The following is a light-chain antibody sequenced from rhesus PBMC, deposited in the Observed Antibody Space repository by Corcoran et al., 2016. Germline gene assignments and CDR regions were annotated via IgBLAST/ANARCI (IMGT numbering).Light chain of an antibody. CDR1: QTVSSS. CDR2: DAS. Sequence: EIVMTQSPATLSLSPGERATLSCRASQTVSSSLAWYQQKPGQAPRLLIYDASSRTAGVPDRFSGSGSGTDFTLTISSLEPEDVAVYYCQQNINWPFSFGPGTKLDI. V-gene: IGKV3-42*01. J-gene: IGKJ3*01. CDR3: QQNINWPFS.